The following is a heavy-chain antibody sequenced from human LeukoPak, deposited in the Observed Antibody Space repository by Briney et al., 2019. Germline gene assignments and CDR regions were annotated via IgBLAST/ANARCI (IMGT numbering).Heavy chain of an antibody. CDR2: INPNSGGT. J-gene: IGHJ4*02. CDR1: GYTFTGYY. V-gene: IGHV1-2*02. Sequence: ASVKVSCKASGYTFTGYYMHWVRQAPGQGLEWMGWINPNSGGTNYAQKFQGRVTMTRDTSISTAYMELSRLRSDDTAVYYCARGSGSGYDLGAFGIDYWGQGTLVTVSS. D-gene: IGHD5-12*01. CDR3: ARGSGSGYDLGAFGIDY.